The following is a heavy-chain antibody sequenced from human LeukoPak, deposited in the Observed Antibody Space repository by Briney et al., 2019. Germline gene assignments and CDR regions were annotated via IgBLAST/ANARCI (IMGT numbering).Heavy chain of an antibody. CDR2: VGISSGNT. Sequence: GGSLRLSCAASGFTFSDYSMNWVRQAPGKGLEWISYVGISSGNTKYADSVKGRFTISGDKARNSLYLQMNSLRVEDTAVYYCARDTKYAFDNWGQGTLVTVSS. CDR3: ARDTKYAFDN. D-gene: IGHD2-2*01. J-gene: IGHJ4*02. CDR1: GFTFSDYS. V-gene: IGHV3-48*01.